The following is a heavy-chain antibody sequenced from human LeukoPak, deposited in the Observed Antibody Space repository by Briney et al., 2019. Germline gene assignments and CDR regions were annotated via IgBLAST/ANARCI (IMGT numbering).Heavy chain of an antibody. CDR1: GYTFTSYY. Sequence: ASVKVSCKASGYTFTSYYMHWVRQAPGQGLEWMGIINPSGGSTSYAQKFQGRVTMTRDTSTSTVYMELSSLRSEDTAVYYCARPADSSGYFRAEYLQHWGQGTLVTVSS. V-gene: IGHV1-46*01. J-gene: IGHJ1*01. CDR3: ARPADSSGYFRAEYLQH. D-gene: IGHD3-22*01. CDR2: INPSGGST.